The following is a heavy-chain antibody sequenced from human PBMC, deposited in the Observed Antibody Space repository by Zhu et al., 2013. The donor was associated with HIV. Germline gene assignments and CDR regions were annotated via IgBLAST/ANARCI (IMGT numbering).Heavy chain of an antibody. V-gene: IGHV1-18*04. CDR3: ARDRVVVVVAATPIRWFDP. CDR2: ISAYNGNT. D-gene: IGHD2-15*01. CDR1: GYTFTSYG. Sequence: QVQLVQSGAEVKKPGASVKVSCKASGYTFTSYGISWVRQAPGQGLEWMGWISAYNGNTNYAQKLQGRVTMTTDTSTSTAYMELRSLRSDDTAVYYCARDRVVVVVAATPIRWFDPWGRGNPSVTVSS. J-gene: IGHJ5*02.